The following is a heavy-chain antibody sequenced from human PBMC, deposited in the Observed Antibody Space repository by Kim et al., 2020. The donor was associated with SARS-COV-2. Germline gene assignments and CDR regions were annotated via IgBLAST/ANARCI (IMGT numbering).Heavy chain of an antibody. J-gene: IGHJ6*01. CDR1: EFTFGTYA. D-gene: IGHD3-16*01. CDR3: AKTVIMDVYYYFYYFA. CDR2: ISYDALNK. V-gene: IGHV3-23*01. Sequence: GGSLRLSCVASEFTFGTYAMSWVRQLPGKGLAWVSVISYDALNKFYADSVRGRFTISRDNSKNTLYLQMNSLRDEDTAVYSCAKTVIMDVYYYFYYFA.